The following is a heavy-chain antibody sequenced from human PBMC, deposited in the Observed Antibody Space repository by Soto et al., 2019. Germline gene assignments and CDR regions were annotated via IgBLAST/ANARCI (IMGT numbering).Heavy chain of an antibody. V-gene: IGHV4-59*08. CDR2: IYSSGST. CDR1: GGSISTYY. Sequence: PSETLSLTCTVSGGSISTYYWSWIRQPPGQGLEWIGYIYSSGSTNYNPSLKSRVTISVDTSKNQFSLKLSSVTAADTAVYYCARHGYNWKTDYWGQGTLVTVSS. CDR3: ARHGYNWKTDY. D-gene: IGHD1-20*01. J-gene: IGHJ4*02.